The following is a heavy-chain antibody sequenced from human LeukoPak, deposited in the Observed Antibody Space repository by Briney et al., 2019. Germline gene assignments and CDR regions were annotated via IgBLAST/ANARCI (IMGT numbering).Heavy chain of an antibody. CDR1: GGSISSGGYY. D-gene: IGHD6-19*01. V-gene: IGHV4-61*02. Sequence: SQTLSLTCTASGGSISSGGYYWSWIRQPAGKGLEWTGRIYPSGNTAYNPSLKSRVTMSVDTSKNQFSLSLSSVTAADTAVYYCAREDRSRGWLHWYFDLWGRGTLVTVSS. CDR2: IYPSGNT. CDR3: AREDRSRGWLHWYFDL. J-gene: IGHJ2*01.